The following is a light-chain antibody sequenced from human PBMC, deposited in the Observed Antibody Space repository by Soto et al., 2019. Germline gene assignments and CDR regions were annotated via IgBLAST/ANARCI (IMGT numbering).Light chain of an antibody. J-gene: IGLJ2*01. V-gene: IGLV2-14*01. CDR1: NSDIGAYDY. CDR2: EVT. Sequence: QSALTQPASVSGSPGQSITISCTGSNSDIGAYDYVSWYQQHSGKPPTLLIYEVTFRPSGVPNRFSGSKSGNTATLTISGLLTEDEADYYCGSYASATLIFGGGTKVTVL. CDR3: GSYASATLI.